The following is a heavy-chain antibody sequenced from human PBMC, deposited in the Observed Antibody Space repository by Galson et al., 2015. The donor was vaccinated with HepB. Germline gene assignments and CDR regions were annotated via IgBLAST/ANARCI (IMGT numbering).Heavy chain of an antibody. V-gene: IGHV4-4*02. D-gene: IGHD2-2*02. CDR3: ASVAFCNNCSYYITGFYSAMAV. CDR2: IYHSGST. Sequence: ETLSLTCAVSGGSISSSNWWNWVRQPPGKGLEWIGEIYHSGSTNYNPSLKSRVAISVDKSKNHYSLRLRSVTAADTAVYYCASVAFCNNCSYYITGFYSAMAVWGQGTTVTVSS. CDR1: GGSISSSNW. J-gene: IGHJ6*02.